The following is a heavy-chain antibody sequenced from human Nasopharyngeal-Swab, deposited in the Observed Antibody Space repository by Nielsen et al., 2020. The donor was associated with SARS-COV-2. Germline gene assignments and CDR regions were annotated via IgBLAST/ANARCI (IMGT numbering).Heavy chain of an antibody. CDR3: ARGAAAGSDY. CDR1: GFTFSNYG. J-gene: IGHJ4*02. V-gene: IGHV3-33*01. CDR2: IWYDGSNK. D-gene: IGHD6-13*01. Sequence: GGSLRLSCAASGFTFSNYGMHWVRQAPGKVLEWVAVIWYDGSNKYYADSVKGRFTISRDNSKNTLYLQMNSLRAEDTAVYYCARGAAAGSDYWGQGTLVTVSS.